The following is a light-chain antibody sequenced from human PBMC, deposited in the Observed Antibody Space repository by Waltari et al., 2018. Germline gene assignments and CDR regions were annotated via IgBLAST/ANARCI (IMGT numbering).Light chain of an antibody. CDR1: QGISSS. CDR2: NAN. V-gene: IGKV1-13*02. Sequence: IQMSQSPSSLSASVGASVTITCRASQGISSSLNWYQQKPGKAPKLLIYNANSLASGVPSSFSGSGSGTEFTLTISSLQPEDFASYYCQQGNSYPFTFGPGTKLDIK. J-gene: IGKJ3*01. CDR3: QQGNSYPFT.